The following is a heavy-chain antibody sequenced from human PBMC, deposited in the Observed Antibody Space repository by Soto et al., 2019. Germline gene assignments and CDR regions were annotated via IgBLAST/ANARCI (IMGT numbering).Heavy chain of an antibody. Sequence: EVQLVESGGGLVQPGGSLRLSCAASGFTVRSNYMSWVRQAPGKGLEWVSGMYSGGSTYYADSVKGRFTISRDNSKNTLYLQMNSLRAEDTAVYYCASPDQKIAVAGGSDAFDIWGQGTMVTVSS. V-gene: IGHV3-66*01. J-gene: IGHJ3*02. CDR3: ASPDQKIAVAGGSDAFDI. CDR2: MYSGGST. D-gene: IGHD6-19*01. CDR1: GFTVRSNY.